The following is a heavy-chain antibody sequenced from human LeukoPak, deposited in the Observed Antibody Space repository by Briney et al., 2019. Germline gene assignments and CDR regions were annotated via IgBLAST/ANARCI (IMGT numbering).Heavy chain of an antibody. D-gene: IGHD3-10*01. CDR2: IRGSGGST. CDR3: ARAYSGYYYMDV. CDR1: GFSFNSYA. V-gene: IGHV3-23*01. J-gene: IGHJ6*03. Sequence: GGSLRLSCAASGFSFNSYAISWVRQAPGKGLEWVSTIRGSGGSTYYADSVTGRFTISRDNSKNTLYLQMNSLRAEDTAVYYCARAYSGYYYMDVWGKGTTVTVSS.